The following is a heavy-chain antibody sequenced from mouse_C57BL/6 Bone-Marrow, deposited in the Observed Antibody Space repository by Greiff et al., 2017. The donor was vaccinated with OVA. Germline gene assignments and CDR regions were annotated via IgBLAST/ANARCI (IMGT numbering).Heavy chain of an antibody. D-gene: IGHD1-1*01. CDR3: AREAYYYGSSCRYYYAMDY. J-gene: IGHJ4*01. V-gene: IGHV1-39*01. CDR1: GYSFTDYN. CDR2: INPNYGTT. Sequence: EVQLQQSGPELVKPGASVKISCKASGYSFTDYNMNWVKQSNGQSLEWIGVINPNYGTTSSNQKFKGKATLTVDPSSSTAYMQLNSLTSEDSAVYYCAREAYYYGSSCRYYYAMDYWGQGTSVTVSS.